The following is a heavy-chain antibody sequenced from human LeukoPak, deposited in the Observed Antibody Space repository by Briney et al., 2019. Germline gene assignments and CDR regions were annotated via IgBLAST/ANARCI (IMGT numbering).Heavy chain of an antibody. Sequence: PGESLNFSSQGSGXSFSSSLISWVRQMPGKGLEWMSSIDPSDSYTNYSPSLQGHVTISAHKSISSAYLNWNSLKASDTAMYYCARRLDYGDSYYYYGMDVWGQGTTVTVSS. CDR1: GXSFSSSL. CDR3: ARRLDYGDSYYYYGMDV. V-gene: IGHV5-10-1*01. CDR2: IDPSDSYT. J-gene: IGHJ6*02. D-gene: IGHD4-17*01.